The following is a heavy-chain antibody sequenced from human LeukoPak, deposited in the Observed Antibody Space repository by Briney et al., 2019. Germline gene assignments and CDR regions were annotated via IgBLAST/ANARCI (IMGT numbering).Heavy chain of an antibody. J-gene: IGHJ4*02. CDR2: ISSGGSSI. CDR1: GFIFSDYY. D-gene: IGHD2-8*02. CDR3: ARLFGGVTTFDY. V-gene: IGHV3-11*04. Sequence: GGSLRLSCAASGFIFSDYYMSWIRQAPGKGLEWVSYISSGGSSIYYADSVKGRFTISRDNARNSLYLQMNSLRAEDTAVYYCARLFGGVTTFDYWGQGALVTVSS.